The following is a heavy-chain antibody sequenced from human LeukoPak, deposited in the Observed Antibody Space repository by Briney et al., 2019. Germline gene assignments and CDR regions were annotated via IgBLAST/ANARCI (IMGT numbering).Heavy chain of an antibody. V-gene: IGHV3-48*03. J-gene: IGHJ4*02. CDR3: ARRRYYFDS. Sequence: GGSLRLSCAASGFTFSSYEMNWVRQAPGKGLEWLSYISSSSTTIYYADSVQGRFTISRDNAQNSLYLQMNSLTAEDTAVYYCARRRYYFDSWGQGTLVTVSS. CDR2: ISSSSTTI. CDR1: GFTFSSYE.